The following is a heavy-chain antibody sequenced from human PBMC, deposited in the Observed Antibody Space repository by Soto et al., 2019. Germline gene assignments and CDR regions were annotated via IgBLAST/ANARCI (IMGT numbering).Heavy chain of an antibody. CDR3: VRGRGSIAARWYYGMDV. CDR1: GGSVISSSYY. D-gene: IGHD6-6*01. Sequence: SETLSLTWTVSGGSVISSSYYWSWVRQHPGKGLEWIGEINHSGSTNYDPSLKSRVTISVDTSKNQFSLKLSSVTAADTAVYYCVRGRGSIAARWYYGMDVWGQGTTVTVSS. J-gene: IGHJ6*02. V-gene: IGHV4-39*07. CDR2: INHSGST.